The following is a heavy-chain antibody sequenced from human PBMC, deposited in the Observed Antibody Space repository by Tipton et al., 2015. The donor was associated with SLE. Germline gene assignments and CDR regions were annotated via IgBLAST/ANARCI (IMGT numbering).Heavy chain of an antibody. D-gene: IGHD3-22*01. Sequence: TLSLTCTVSGGSISSYYWSWIRQPPGKGLEWIGYIYYSGSTNYNPSLKSRVTISVDTSKNQFSLKLSSVTAADTAVYYCAREGSSGYCPNCRDAFDIWGQGTMVTGSS. V-gene: IGHV4-59*01. CDR1: GGSISSYY. J-gene: IGHJ3*02. CDR3: AREGSSGYCPNCRDAFDI. CDR2: IYYSGST.